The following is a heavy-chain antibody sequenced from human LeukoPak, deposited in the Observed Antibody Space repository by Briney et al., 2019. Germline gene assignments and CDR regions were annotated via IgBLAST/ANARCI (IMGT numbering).Heavy chain of an antibody. D-gene: IGHD4-23*01. CDR1: GFTFSSYA. J-gene: IGHJ3*02. CDR2: INSNGGST. Sequence: GGSLRLSCVASGFTFSSYAMHWVRQTPGKGLEYVSGINSNGGSTHYANSVKGRFTISRDNSKHTLYLQMGSLRSEDTAVYYCARTNYGGYDAFDIWGQGTMVTVSS. CDR3: ARTNYGGYDAFDI. V-gene: IGHV3-64*01.